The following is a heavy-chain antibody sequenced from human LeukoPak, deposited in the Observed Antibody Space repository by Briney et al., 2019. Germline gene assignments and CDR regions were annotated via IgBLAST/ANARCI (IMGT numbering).Heavy chain of an antibody. CDR1: GFTFSNYG. CDR2: VQNDGSDK. CDR3: ARDKGSWYEYYFDY. D-gene: IGHD6-13*01. J-gene: IGHJ4*02. V-gene: IGHV3-30*02. Sequence: GGSLRLSCAASGFTFSNYGMHWVRQTPGKGLEWVAFVQNDGSDKFFADSVKGRFTVSRDNSKNTLYLQMNSLRADDTAVYYCARDKGSWYEYYFDYWGQGTLVTVSS.